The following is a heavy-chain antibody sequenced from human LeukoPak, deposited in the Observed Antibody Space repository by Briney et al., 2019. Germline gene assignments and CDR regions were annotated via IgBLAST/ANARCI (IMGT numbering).Heavy chain of an antibody. D-gene: IGHD2-2*01. V-gene: IGHV4-39*01. CDR3: ATYIVVVPATSIRFDP. CDR2: IYYSGST. J-gene: IGHJ5*02. Sequence: SETLSLTCTVSGGSISSSSYYWGWIRQPPGKGLEWIGSIYYSGSTYYNPSLKSRVTISVDTSKNQFSLKLSSVTAADTAVYYSATYIVVVPATSIRFDPWGQGTLVTVSS. CDR1: GGSISSSSYY.